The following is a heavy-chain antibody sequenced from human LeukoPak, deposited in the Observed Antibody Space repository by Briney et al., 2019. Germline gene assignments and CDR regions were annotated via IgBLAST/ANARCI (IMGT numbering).Heavy chain of an antibody. J-gene: IGHJ4*02. D-gene: IGHD2/OR15-2a*01. CDR2: ISYDGSNK. Sequence: GRSLRLSCAASGFTFSSYGMHWVRQAPGKGLEWVAVISYDGSNKYYADSVKGRFTISRDNSKNTLYLQMNSLRAEDTAVYYCARDRIRFLDYWGQGTLVTVSS. CDR3: ARDRIRFLDY. V-gene: IGHV3-30*03. CDR1: GFTFSSYG.